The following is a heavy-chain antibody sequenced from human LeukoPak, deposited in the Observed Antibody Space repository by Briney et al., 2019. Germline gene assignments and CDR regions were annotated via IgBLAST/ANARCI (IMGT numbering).Heavy chain of an antibody. J-gene: IGHJ5*02. Sequence: ASVKVSCKASGYTFTSYGISWVRQAPGQGLEWMGWISAYNGNTNYAQKLQGRVTMTTDTSTSTAYMELRSPRSDDTAVYYCARDPRITGTELGKNWFDPWGQGTLITVSS. CDR2: ISAYNGNT. CDR1: GYTFTSYG. V-gene: IGHV1-18*01. D-gene: IGHD1-20*01. CDR3: ARDPRITGTELGKNWFDP.